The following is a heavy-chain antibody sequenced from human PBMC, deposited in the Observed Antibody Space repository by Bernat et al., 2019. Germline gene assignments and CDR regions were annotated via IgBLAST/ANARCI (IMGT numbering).Heavy chain of an antibody. CDR1: GYTFTCYY. Sequence: QVQLVQSGAEVKKPGASVKVSCKASGYTFTCYYMHWVRQAPGQGLEWMGIIDPSGGSTIYAQKFQGRVTMTRDTSTSTAYMDLSSLRSEDTAVYYCATPTDSSGYYYPYWGQGTLVTVSS. V-gene: IGHV1-46*01. CDR3: ATPTDSSGYYYPY. J-gene: IGHJ4*02. CDR2: IDPSGGST. D-gene: IGHD3-22*01.